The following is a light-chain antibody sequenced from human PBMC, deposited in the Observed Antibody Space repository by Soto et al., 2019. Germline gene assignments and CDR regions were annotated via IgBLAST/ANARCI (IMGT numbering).Light chain of an antibody. CDR1: QNIGSN. V-gene: IGKV3-15*01. CDR2: GAS. Sequence: EVVMTQSPATLSASPGERVILSCRASQNIGSNLAWCQQRPGQAPRLLMYGASTRATETPARFSGSGSATDFTLTISSLQSEDFAVYYCQQYNNWPPYTFGQGTKVDIK. CDR3: QQYNNWPPYT. J-gene: IGKJ2*01.